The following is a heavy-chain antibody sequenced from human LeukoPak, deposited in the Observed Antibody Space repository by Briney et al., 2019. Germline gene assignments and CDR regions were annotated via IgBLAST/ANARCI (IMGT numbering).Heavy chain of an antibody. Sequence: SETLSLTCAVYGGSFSGYYWSWIRQPPGKGLEWIGEINHSGSTNYNPSLKSPVTISVDTSKNHFSLKLSSVTAADTAVYYCARGEGDYVWGSYRQGAFDIWGQGTMVTVSS. CDR3: ARGEGDYVWGSYRQGAFDI. J-gene: IGHJ3*02. V-gene: IGHV4-34*01. D-gene: IGHD3-16*02. CDR1: GGSFSGYY. CDR2: INHSGST.